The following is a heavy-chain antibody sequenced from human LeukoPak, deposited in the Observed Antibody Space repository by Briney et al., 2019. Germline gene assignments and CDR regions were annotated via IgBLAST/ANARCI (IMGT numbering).Heavy chain of an antibody. Sequence: PGGSLRLSCAASGLTFSSYGMHWVRQAPGKGLEWVAVIWYDGSNKYYADSVKGRFTISRDNSKNTLYLQMNSLRAEDTAVYYCASAPEIVGSSTSPFMDVWGQGTTVTVSS. CDR3: ASAPEIVGSSTSPFMDV. CDR1: GLTFSSYG. V-gene: IGHV3-33*01. J-gene: IGHJ6*02. CDR2: IWYDGSNK. D-gene: IGHD2-2*01.